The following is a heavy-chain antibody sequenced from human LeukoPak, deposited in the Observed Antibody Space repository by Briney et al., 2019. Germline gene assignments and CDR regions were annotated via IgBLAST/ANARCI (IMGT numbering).Heavy chain of an antibody. V-gene: IGHV4-59*01. Sequence: PSETLSLTCTVSGGSISRYYWSWLRQPPGKELEGIGYISYSGTTDYNPSLKSRVTMSVDTSENHFSLKLSFVTAADTAVYFCARKANCVSGSCRYFDYWGQGTPVTVSS. J-gene: IGHJ4*02. D-gene: IGHD2-21*01. CDR3: ARKANCVSGSCRYFDY. CDR1: GGSISRYY. CDR2: ISYSGTT.